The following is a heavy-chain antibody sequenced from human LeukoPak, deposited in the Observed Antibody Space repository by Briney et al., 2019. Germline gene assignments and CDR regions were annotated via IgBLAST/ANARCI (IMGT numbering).Heavy chain of an antibody. CDR1: GFTFSNYG. D-gene: IGHD2-15*01. Sequence: GGSLRLSCAASGFTFSNYGMHWVRQAPGKGLEWVVVISHDGSNNNYADSVKGRFTISRDNSKDTLYLQMNSLRPEDTAVYYCAKVRVGTAHFDYWGQGTLVTVSS. V-gene: IGHV3-30*18. CDR3: AKVRVGTAHFDY. CDR2: ISHDGSNN. J-gene: IGHJ4*02.